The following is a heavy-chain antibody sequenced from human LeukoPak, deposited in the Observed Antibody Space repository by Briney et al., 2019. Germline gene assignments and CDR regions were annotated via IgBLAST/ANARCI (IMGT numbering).Heavy chain of an antibody. J-gene: IGHJ4*02. CDR1: GGSITISGYS. CDR2: IFFGGST. CDR3: ARGRHYYDSSGYFPFDY. V-gene: IGHV4-39*07. Sequence: ETLSLTCSVSGGSITISGYSWGWIRQPPGKGLEWIGSIFFGGSTYYNPSLKSRVTISIDTSKNQFSLKLSSVTAADTAVYYCARGRHYYDSSGYFPFDYWGQGTLVTVSS. D-gene: IGHD3-22*01.